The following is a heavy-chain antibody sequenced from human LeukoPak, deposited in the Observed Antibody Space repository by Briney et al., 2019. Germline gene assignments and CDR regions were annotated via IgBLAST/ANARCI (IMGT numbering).Heavy chain of an antibody. V-gene: IGHV3-49*04. CDR2: IRSKAYGGTT. CDR1: GFTFGDYA. J-gene: IGHJ4*02. Sequence: GGSLRLSCTASGFTFGDYAMSWVRQAPGKGLEWVGFIRSKAYGGTTEYAASVKGRFTISRDDSKSIAYLQMNSLKTEDTAVYYCTREAWPRWSFGGYYFDYWGQGTLVTVSS. CDR3: TREAWPRWSFGGYYFDY. D-gene: IGHD2-21*01.